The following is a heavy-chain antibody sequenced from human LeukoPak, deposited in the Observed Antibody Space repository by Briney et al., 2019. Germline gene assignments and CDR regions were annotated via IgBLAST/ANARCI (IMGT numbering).Heavy chain of an antibody. CDR2: ISPDGDTT. V-gene: IGHV3-11*04. J-gene: IGHJ4*02. CDR1: GFTIGHYY. Sequence: GGSLRLSCTASGFTIGHYYMTWIRQAPGKGLEWLSYISPDGDTTYYADSVKGRFTIARDNAKNSLYLQMNSLRVDDTAVYYCTRGDPDFWGQGTLVTVSS. D-gene: IGHD3-3*01. CDR3: TRGDPDF.